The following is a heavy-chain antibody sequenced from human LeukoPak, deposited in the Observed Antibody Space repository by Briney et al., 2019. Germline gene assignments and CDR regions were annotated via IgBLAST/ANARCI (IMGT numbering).Heavy chain of an antibody. CDR1: GGTFSSYA. V-gene: IGHV1-69*05. Sequence: SVKVSFMASGGTFSSYAISWVRQAPGQGLEWMGGIIPIFGTANYAQKFQGRVTITTDESTSTAYMELSSLRSEDTAVYYCARDYAMGPAAISWFDPWGQGTLVTVSS. D-gene: IGHD2-2*02. CDR3: ARDYAMGPAAISWFDP. J-gene: IGHJ5*02. CDR2: IIPIFGTA.